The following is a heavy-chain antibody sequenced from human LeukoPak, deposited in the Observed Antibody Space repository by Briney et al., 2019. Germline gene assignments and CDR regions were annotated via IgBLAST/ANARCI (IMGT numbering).Heavy chain of an antibody. CDR3: ARGGCSGGSCSFDY. D-gene: IGHD2-15*01. CDR2: IKQDGSEK. V-gene: IGHV3-7*01. CDR1: GFTFSSYW. J-gene: IGHJ4*02. Sequence: GGSLRLSCAASGFTFSSYWTSWVRQAPGKGLEWVANIKQDGSEKYYVDSVKGRFTISRDNAKNSLYLQMNSLRAEDTAVYYCARGGCSGGSCSFDYWGQGTLVTVSS.